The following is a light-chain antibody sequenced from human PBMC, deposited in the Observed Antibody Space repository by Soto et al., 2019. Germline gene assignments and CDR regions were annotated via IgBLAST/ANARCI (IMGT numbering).Light chain of an antibody. CDR1: RSDVGGYNY. CDR2: GVT. V-gene: IGLV2-14*01. Sequence: QSALTQPASVSGSPGQSITISCPEPRSDVGGYNYVSWNQQHPGKAPKVIIYGVTHRPSGVSNRFSGSKSVNTASLTISGLQAEDEADYYCCSYTTTNTLVFGGGTKLTVL. CDR3: CSYTTTNTLV. J-gene: IGLJ2*01.